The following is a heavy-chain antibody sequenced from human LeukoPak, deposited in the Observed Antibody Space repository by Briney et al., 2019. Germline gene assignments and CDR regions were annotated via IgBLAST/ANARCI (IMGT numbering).Heavy chain of an antibody. V-gene: IGHV1-24*01. CDR3: ATARMGATMNAFDI. CDR1: GYSLTELS. J-gene: IGHJ3*02. Sequence: ASVKVSCKVSGYSLTELSMHWVRQAPGKGPEWMGGIDPEDGETIYAQKFQGRVTMTEGTSTDTAYMELSSLRSEDTAVYYCATARMGATMNAFDIWGQGTMVTVSS. D-gene: IGHD1-26*01. CDR2: IDPEDGET.